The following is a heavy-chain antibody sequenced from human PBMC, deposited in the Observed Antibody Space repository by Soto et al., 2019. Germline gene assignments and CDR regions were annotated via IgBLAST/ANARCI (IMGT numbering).Heavy chain of an antibody. Sequence: EVQLVESGGGLVEPGGSLRLSCAASGFTLSNAWMSWVRQAPGKGLEWVGRIQSKSDGGATVYAAPVRGRFTITRDDSKNTLELQMSSLKTEDTAMYYCTRVNLGKLDYWGQGTLATVSS. CDR1: GFTLSNAW. CDR3: TRVNLGKLDY. D-gene: IGHD3-16*01. V-gene: IGHV3-15*01. CDR2: IQSKSDGGAT. J-gene: IGHJ4*02.